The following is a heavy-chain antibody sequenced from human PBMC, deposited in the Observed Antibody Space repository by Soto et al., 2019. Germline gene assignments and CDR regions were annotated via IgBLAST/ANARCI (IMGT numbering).Heavy chain of an antibody. J-gene: IGHJ4*02. V-gene: IGHV4-30-2*01. CDR3: ARGFESGNFYAFES. Sequence: SETLSLTCAVSGGSISSGGYSWSWIRQPPGKGLEWIGYIYHSGTTYYNPSLKSRVTISADTSKNQFSLNLSSVTAADTAVYYWARGFESGNFYAFESWGQGTQVT. D-gene: IGHD1-26*01. CDR2: IYHSGTT. CDR1: GGSISSGGYS.